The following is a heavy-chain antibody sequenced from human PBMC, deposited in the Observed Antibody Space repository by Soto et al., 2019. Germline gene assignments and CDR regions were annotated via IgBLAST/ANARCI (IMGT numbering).Heavy chain of an antibody. Sequence: PSETLSLTCTVSGGSVSSRDYYWTWVRQPPGKGLEWIAYIYYSGSTFYNPSLKSRVTISIDTSKNQFSLRLNSVTAADTAVYYCARVPRGSYGLPYFDYWGQGALVTVSS. V-gene: IGHV4-30-4*01. D-gene: IGHD3-16*01. CDR2: IYYSGST. CDR3: ARVPRGSYGLPYFDY. J-gene: IGHJ4*02. CDR1: GGSVSSRDYY.